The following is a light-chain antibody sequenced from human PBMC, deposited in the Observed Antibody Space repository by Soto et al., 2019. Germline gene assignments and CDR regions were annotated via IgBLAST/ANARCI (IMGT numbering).Light chain of an antibody. CDR1: RSNIGAGYD. CDR2: GNN. V-gene: IGLV1-40*01. Sequence: QSVLTQPPSVSGAPGQRVTISCTGSRSNIGAGYDVHWYQQLPGTAPKVLIYGNNNRPSGVPDRFSGSKSGTSASLAITGLQAEDEADYYCQSYDSSLSGYVFGTGTKVTVL. CDR3: QSYDSSLSGYV. J-gene: IGLJ1*01.